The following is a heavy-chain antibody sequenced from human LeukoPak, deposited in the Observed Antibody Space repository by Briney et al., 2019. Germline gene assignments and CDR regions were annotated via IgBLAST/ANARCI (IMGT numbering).Heavy chain of an antibody. V-gene: IGHV3-21*01. CDR1: GFTFSSYS. D-gene: IGHD7-27*01. CDR3: ARQNWGSGFDS. CDR2: ISGSSYYI. J-gene: IGHJ4*02. Sequence: PGGSLRLSCAASGFTFSSYSMNWVRQAPGKGLEWVSSISGSSYYIYYADSVKGRFTISRDNAQNSLYLQMNNLRAEDTAIYYCARQNWGSGFDSWGQGTLVTVSS.